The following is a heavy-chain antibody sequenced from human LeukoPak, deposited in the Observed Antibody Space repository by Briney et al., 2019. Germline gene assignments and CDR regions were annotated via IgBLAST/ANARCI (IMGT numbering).Heavy chain of an antibody. CDR2: INPDGRDT. CDR3: TSWGDTTAEYFQR. J-gene: IGHJ1*01. Sequence: GGSLRLSCVVSGFTFNRCWMNWVRQAPGKGLEWVAHINPDGRDTYYVDSVKGRFTISRDNAQNSMYLQMNCLRVEDTAVYYCTSWGDTTAEYFQRWGQGTLVTVSS. V-gene: IGHV3-7*01. D-gene: IGHD2-21*02. CDR1: GFTFNRCW.